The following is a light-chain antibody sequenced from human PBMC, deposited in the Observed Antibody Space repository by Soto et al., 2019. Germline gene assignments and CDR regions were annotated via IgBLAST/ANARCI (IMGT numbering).Light chain of an antibody. J-gene: IGLJ1*01. Sequence: QYALTQPASVSGSPGQSITISCTGTSSDVGGYNYVSWYQQHPGKAPKLTIYEVSNRPSGVSNRFSGSKSGNTASLTISGLQAEDEADYYCSSYTSSSPYVFGTGTKVTVL. CDR2: EVS. CDR1: SSDVGGYNY. CDR3: SSYTSSSPYV. V-gene: IGLV2-14*01.